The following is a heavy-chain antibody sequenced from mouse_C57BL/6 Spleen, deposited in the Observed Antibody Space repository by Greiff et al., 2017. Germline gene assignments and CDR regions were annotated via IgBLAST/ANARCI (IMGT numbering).Heavy chain of an antibody. J-gene: IGHJ4*01. Sequence: VMLVESGPGLVQPSQSLSITCTVSGFSLTSYGVHWVRQSPGKGLEWLGVIWRGGSTDYNAAFMSRLSITKDNSKSQVFFKMNSLQADDTAIYYCAATTVVAKDYYAMDYWGQGTSVTVSS. D-gene: IGHD1-1*01. CDR1: GFSLTSYG. CDR2: IWRGGST. V-gene: IGHV2-5*01. CDR3: AATTVVAKDYYAMDY.